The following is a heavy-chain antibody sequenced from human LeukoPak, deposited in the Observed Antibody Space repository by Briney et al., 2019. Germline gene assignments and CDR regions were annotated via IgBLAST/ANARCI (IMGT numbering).Heavy chain of an antibody. CDR2: ISTSGST. Sequence: SETLSLTCTVSGGSISSYYWSWIRQPAGKGLESIGHISTSGSTNYNPSLKSRVTMSVDTSKNQFSLKLSSVTAADTAVYYCASFGRDGYNLDYWGQGTLVTVSS. CDR1: GGSISSYY. V-gene: IGHV4-4*07. D-gene: IGHD5-24*01. CDR3: ASFGRDGYNLDY. J-gene: IGHJ4*02.